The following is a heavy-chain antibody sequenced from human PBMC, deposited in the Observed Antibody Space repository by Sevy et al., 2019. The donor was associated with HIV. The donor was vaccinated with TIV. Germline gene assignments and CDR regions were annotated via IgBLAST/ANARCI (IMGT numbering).Heavy chain of an antibody. D-gene: IGHD1-26*01. CDR1: GFTFNSYD. J-gene: IGHJ4*02. V-gene: IGHV3-48*03. CDR3: SRDLRLSGIYRSDY. CDR2: ISGSGNTI. Sequence: GGSLRLSCAASGFTFNSYDMNWVRRAPGKGLEWISYISGSGNTIYYADSVKGRFNLSRDNAKKSLSLQMNSLRAEETAVYYCSRDLRLSGIYRSDYWGQGTLVTVSS.